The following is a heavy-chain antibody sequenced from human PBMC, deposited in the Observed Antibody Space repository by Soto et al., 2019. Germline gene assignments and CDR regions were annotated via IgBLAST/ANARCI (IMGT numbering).Heavy chain of an antibody. Sequence: EVQLVESGGGLVQPGGSLRLPCAASGFTFSTYWMTWFRQPPGKGLEWVASINQDGSERYYVDSVRGRFTISRDNAKNSLYLQMNSLRAEDTAVYYFVCGGNFFVYWGQGTLVTVSP. CDR1: GFTFSTYW. J-gene: IGHJ4*02. D-gene: IGHD3-16*01. CDR3: VCGGNFFVY. CDR2: INQDGSER. V-gene: IGHV3-7*01.